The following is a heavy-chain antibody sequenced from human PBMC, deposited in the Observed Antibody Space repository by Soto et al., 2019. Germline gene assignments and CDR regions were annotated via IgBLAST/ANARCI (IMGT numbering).Heavy chain of an antibody. J-gene: IGHJ4*02. V-gene: IGHV1-8*01. D-gene: IGHD3-10*01. CDR1: GYTFTSYD. CDR3: ARERVRFGMTD. CDR2: MNPNSGNT. Sequence: QVQLVQSGAEVKKPGASVKVSCKASGYTFTSYDINWVRQATGQGLEWMGWMNPNSGNTAYAQKFQGRXTXTXHTSISTAYMELSSLRSEDTAVYYCARERVRFGMTDWGQGTLVTVSS.